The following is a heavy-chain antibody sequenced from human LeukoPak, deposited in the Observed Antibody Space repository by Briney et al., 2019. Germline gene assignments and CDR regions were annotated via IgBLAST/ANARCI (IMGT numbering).Heavy chain of an antibody. Sequence: ASVKVSCKASGYTFTGYYMHWVRQAPGQGLEWMGWINPNSGGTNYAQKFQGRVTMTRDTSISTAYMELSRLRSDDTAVYYCARYYYDSSGYYSSSWFDPWGQGTLVTVSS. D-gene: IGHD3-22*01. CDR2: INPNSGGT. J-gene: IGHJ5*02. CDR3: ARYYYDSSGYYSSSWFDP. V-gene: IGHV1-2*02. CDR1: GYTFTGYY.